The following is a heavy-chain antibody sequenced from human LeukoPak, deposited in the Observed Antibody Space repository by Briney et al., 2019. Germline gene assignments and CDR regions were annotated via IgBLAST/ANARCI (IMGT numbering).Heavy chain of an antibody. CDR1: GFTFSSYA. CDR2: NSGSSGST. J-gene: IGHJ6*02. V-gene: IGHV3-23*01. Sequence: GGSLRLSCAASGFTFSSYAMSWVRQAPGKGLEWVSANSGSSGSTYYADSVKGRFTISRDNSKNTLYLQMNSLRAEDTAVYYCAKDNSQLATYYYYGMDVWGQGTTVTVSS. CDR3: AKDNSQLATYYYYGMDV. D-gene: IGHD6-13*01.